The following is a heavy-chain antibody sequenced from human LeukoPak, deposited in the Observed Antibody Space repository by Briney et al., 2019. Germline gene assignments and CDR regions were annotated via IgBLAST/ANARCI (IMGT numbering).Heavy chain of an antibody. CDR3: ASDILTGYYPYDAFDI. Sequence: GGSLRLSCAASGFTFDDYAMHWVRQAPGKGLEWVSGISWNSGSIGYADSVKGRFTISRDNAKNSLYLQMNSLRAEDTAVYYCASDILTGYYPYDAFDIWGQGTMVTVSS. CDR1: GFTFDDYA. CDR2: ISWNSGSI. J-gene: IGHJ3*02. V-gene: IGHV3-9*01. D-gene: IGHD3-9*01.